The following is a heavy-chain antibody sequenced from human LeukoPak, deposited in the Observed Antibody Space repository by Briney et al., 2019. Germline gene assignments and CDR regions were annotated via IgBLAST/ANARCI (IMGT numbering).Heavy chain of an antibody. CDR1: CVSISSYY. V-gene: IGHV4-59*01. CDR2: IYYSGST. J-gene: IGHJ5*02. Sequence: PSETLSLTGTVSCVSISSYYWSWIPQPPGKGLEWIGYIYYSGSTNYNPSLKSRVTISVDTSKNQFSLKLSSVTAADTAVYYCARGRDWFDPWGQGTLVTVS. D-gene: IGHD5-24*01. CDR3: ARGRDWFDP.